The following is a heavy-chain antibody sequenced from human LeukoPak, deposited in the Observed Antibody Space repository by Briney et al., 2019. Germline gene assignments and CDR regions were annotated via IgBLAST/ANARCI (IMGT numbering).Heavy chain of an antibody. D-gene: IGHD3-22*01. V-gene: IGHV1-2*02. CDR2: INPNSGDT. J-gene: IGHJ5*02. CDR3: ASRPVAGDYYELPES. Sequence: GASVKVSCKASAYIFSGYYMHWVRQAPGQGLEWMGWINPNSGDTNYTQKFQGRVTMTRDTSINTAYMDLSRLRSDDTAVYYCASRPVAGDYYELPESWGQGTLVTVSS. CDR1: AYIFSGYY.